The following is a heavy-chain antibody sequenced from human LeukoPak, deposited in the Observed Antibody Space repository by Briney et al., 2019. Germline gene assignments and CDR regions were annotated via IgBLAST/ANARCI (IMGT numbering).Heavy chain of an antibody. Sequence: SETLSLTCAVYGGSFSGYYWSWIRQPPGKGREWIGEINHSGSTNYNPSLKSRVTISVDTSKNQFSLKLSSVTAADTAVYYCASRSYSGRPRAFDIWGQGTMVTVSS. CDR3: ASRSYSGRPRAFDI. J-gene: IGHJ3*02. D-gene: IGHD1-26*01. CDR1: GGSFSGYY. CDR2: INHSGST. V-gene: IGHV4-34*01.